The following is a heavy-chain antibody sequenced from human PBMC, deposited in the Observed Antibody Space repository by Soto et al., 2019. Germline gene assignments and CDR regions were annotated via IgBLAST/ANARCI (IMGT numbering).Heavy chain of an antibody. CDR1: GVYISGFY. V-gene: IGHV4-59*08. J-gene: IGHJ4*02. CDR3: VRHLWGNWNYFDY. D-gene: IGHD1-1*01. Sequence: SETLSLTCSVSGVYISGFYWSWIRQSPGKGLEWIGSIYFNGNTYYNPSFMSRVTISVDTSKPQYSLNLNSVTAADTAVYYCVRHLWGNWNYFDYWGQGLLVTVSS. CDR2: IYFNGNT.